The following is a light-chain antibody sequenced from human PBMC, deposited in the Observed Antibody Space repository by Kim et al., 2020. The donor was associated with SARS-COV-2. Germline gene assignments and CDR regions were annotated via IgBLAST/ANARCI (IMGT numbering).Light chain of an antibody. CDR1: SGHSRNA. J-gene: IGLJ3*02. Sequence: QLVLTQSPSASASLGASVNLTCTLSSGHSRNAIAWHQQQPEKGPRYLMNLNSDGSHSKGDGIPDRFSGSSSGAERYLTISSLQPEDEADYYCQTWATGIRVFGGETQLTVL. V-gene: IGLV4-69*01. CDR3: QTWATGIRV. CDR2: LNSDGSH.